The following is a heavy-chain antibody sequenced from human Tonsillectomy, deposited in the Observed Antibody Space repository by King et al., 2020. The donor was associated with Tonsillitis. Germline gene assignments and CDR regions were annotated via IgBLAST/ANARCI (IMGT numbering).Heavy chain of an antibody. Sequence: QLQESGPGLVKPSETLSLTCTVSGGSISSSSYYWGWIRQPPGKGLEWIGSIYYSGSTYYNPSLKSRVTISVDTSKNQFSLKLSSVTAADTAVYYCASDVAAGPRWFDPWGQGTLVTVYS. CDR3: ASDVAAGPRWFDP. V-gene: IGHV4-39*07. J-gene: IGHJ5*02. CDR1: GGSISSSSYY. D-gene: IGHD6-13*01. CDR2: IYYSGST.